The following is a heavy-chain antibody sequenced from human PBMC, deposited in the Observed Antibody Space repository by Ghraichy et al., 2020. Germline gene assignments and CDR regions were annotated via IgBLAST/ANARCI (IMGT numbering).Heavy chain of an antibody. J-gene: IGHJ4*02. D-gene: IGHD6-19*01. V-gene: IGHV4-39*07. CDR3: ARNYHDGSGRYY. CDR1: GDSIGSGAYS. Sequence: SPTLSLTCTVSGDSIGSGAYSWVWIRQPPGEGLEWIASMSDSGITFHNPSLKSRVTISVDSPTNQCSLKVTSVTAADTAVYYCARNYHDGSGRYYWGQGTLVTVSS. CDR2: MSDSGIT.